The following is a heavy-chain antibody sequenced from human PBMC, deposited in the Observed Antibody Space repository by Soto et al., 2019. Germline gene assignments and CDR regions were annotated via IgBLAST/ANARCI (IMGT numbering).Heavy chain of an antibody. CDR3: ARVRYSGSYWAGYFQH. Sequence: EVQLVESGGGLVQPGGSLRLSCAVSAFTFSNYWLHWVRHAPGKGLVWVSRINSDGSSTTYADSVKGRFTISRDNAKNTLYLQMKSLRAEDTAVYYCARVRYSGSYWAGYFQHWGQGTLVTVSS. CDR2: INSDGSST. CDR1: AFTFSNYW. J-gene: IGHJ1*01. D-gene: IGHD1-26*01. V-gene: IGHV3-74*01.